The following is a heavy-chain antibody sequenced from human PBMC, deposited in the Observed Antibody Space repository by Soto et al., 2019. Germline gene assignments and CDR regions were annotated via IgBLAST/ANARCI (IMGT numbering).Heavy chain of an antibody. J-gene: IGHJ4*02. Sequence: QVQLVQSGAEVRKPGASVKVSCKASGYTFSTNGISWVRQAPGQGLEWMGWINTYNGDTTYEQNLQGRVTMTIDTSTSTAYMELRSLRSADTAMYYCAMYLYESSGYYPANYWGQGTLVTVSS. CDR3: AMYLYESSGYYPANY. CDR1: GYTFSTNG. CDR2: INTYNGDT. V-gene: IGHV1-18*01. D-gene: IGHD3-22*01.